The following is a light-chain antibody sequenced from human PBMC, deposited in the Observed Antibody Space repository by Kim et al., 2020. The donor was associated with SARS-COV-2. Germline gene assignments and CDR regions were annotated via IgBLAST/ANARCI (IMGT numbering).Light chain of an antibody. J-gene: IGKJ1*01. CDR1: QSVASK. Sequence: PGERTSLSCRASQSVASKVAWYQHKPGQAPRLLVFGASTRATGVPARFSGSGSGTDFTLTISSLQSEDFAVYYCQQYNNWPGTFGQGTKVDIK. CDR2: GAS. V-gene: IGKV3-15*01. CDR3: QQYNNWPGT.